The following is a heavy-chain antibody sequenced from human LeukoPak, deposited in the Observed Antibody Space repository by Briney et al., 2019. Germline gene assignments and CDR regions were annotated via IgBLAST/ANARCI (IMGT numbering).Heavy chain of an antibody. CDR2: INHSGST. J-gene: IGHJ4*02. D-gene: IGHD1-26*01. CDR1: GGSFSGYY. CDR3: ARGRRSYYAWSSFDY. Sequence: PSETLSLTCAVYGGSFSGYYWSWIRQPPGKGLEWIGEINHSGSTNYNPSLKSRVTISVDTSKNQFSLKLSSVTAADTAVYYCARGRRSYYAWSSFDYWGQGTLVTVSS. V-gene: IGHV4-34*01.